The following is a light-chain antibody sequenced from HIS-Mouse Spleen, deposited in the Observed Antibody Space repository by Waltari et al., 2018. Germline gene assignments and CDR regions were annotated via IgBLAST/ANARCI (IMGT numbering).Light chain of an antibody. CDR2: EGS. CDR3: CSYAGSWV. Sequence: CTGTSCDVGSYNLVSWYQQHPGKAPKLMIYEGSKRPSGVSNRFSGSKSGNTASLTISGLQAEDEADYYCCSYAGSWVFGGGTKLTVL. V-gene: IGLV2-23*01. CDR1: SCDVGSYNL. J-gene: IGLJ3*02.